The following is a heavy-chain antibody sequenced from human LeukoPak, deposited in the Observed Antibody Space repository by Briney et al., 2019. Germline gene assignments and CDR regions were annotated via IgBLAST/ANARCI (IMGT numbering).Heavy chain of an antibody. Sequence: GGSLRLSCAASGFTFSSYSMNWVRQAPGKGLEWVSSISSSSSYIYYADSAKGRFTISRDNAKNSLYLQMNSLRAEDTAVYYCARDGYYDFWSGYYTGGYYYYYMDVWGKGTTVTVSS. CDR1: GFTFSSYS. V-gene: IGHV3-21*01. CDR2: ISSSSSYI. D-gene: IGHD3-3*01. J-gene: IGHJ6*03. CDR3: ARDGYYDFWSGYYTGGYYYYYMDV.